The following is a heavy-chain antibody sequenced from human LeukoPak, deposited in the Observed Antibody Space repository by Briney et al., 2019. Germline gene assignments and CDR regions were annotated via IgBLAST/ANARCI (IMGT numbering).Heavy chain of an antibody. CDR3: ARRGSSWPFDY. CDR2: INHSGRT. J-gene: IGHJ4*02. CDR1: GGSFSGFY. V-gene: IGHV4-34*01. Sequence: SETLSLTCAVYGGSFSGFYWSRIRQPPGKGLEWIGEINHSGRTYYNPSLKSRVTISVDTSKNQFSLKLSSVTAADTAVYYCARRGSSWPFDYWGQGTLVTVFS. D-gene: IGHD6-13*01.